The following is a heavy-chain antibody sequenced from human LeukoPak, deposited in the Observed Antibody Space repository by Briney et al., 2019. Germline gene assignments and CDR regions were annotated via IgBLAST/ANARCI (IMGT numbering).Heavy chain of an antibody. CDR3: ARAGIGGAFDI. V-gene: IGHV3-21*01. CDR2: ISSSSGYI. CDR1: RFTFSSYS. Sequence: GGSLKLSCAASRFTFSSYSMNWVRQAPGKGLEWVPSISSSSGYIYYADSVKGRFTISRDNAKNSLYLQMNSLRAEDTAVYYCARAGIGGAFDIWGQGTMVIVSS. D-gene: IGHD2/OR15-2a*01. J-gene: IGHJ3*02.